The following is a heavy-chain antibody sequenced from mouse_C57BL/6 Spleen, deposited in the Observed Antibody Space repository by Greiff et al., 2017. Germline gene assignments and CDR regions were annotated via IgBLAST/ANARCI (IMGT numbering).Heavy chain of an antibody. J-gene: IGHJ2*01. CDR1: GFTFSDYY. CDR3: ARGAYYSNSLFDY. Sequence: VQLKESGGGLVQPGGSLKLSCAASGFTFSDYYMYWVRQTPEKRLEWVAYISNGGGSTYYPDTVKGRFTISRDNAKNTLYLQMSRRKSEDTAMYYCARGAYYSNSLFDYWGQGTTLTVSS. V-gene: IGHV5-12*01. CDR2: ISNGGGST. D-gene: IGHD2-5*01.